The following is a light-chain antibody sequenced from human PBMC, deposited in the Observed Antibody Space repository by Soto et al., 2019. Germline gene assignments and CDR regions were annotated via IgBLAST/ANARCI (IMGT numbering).Light chain of an antibody. CDR3: QLSYSSPLT. Sequence: IQMTLSPSSLSASVGDRVTITCRASQSISSYLSWFQQKPGKAPKLLIYSASSLQSGVPSRFSGSGAGAYFTLTSSSLQPEDFATYCCQLSYSSPLTFGRGTKVDIK. J-gene: IGKJ1*01. V-gene: IGKV1-39*01. CDR2: SAS. CDR1: QSISSY.